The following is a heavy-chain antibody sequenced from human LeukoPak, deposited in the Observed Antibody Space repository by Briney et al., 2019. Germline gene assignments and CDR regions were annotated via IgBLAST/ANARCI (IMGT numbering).Heavy chain of an antibody. J-gene: IGHJ4*02. CDR3: ASEGVAVAGTRGAFDY. Sequence: GGSLRLSCAASGFTFSSYGIHWVRQAPGKGLEWVAVISYDGSNKYYADSVKGRFTISRDNSKNTLYLQMNSLRAEDTAVYYCASEGVAVAGTRGAFDYWGQGTLVTVSS. V-gene: IGHV3-30*03. CDR1: GFTFSSYG. D-gene: IGHD6-19*01. CDR2: ISYDGSNK.